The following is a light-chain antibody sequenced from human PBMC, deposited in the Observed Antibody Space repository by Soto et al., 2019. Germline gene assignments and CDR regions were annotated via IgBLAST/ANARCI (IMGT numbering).Light chain of an antibody. CDR1: SSDVGGYNH. CDR3: CSYAGSSAYV. Sequence: QSVLTQPRSVSGSPGQSVTISCTGTSSDVGGYNHVSWYQQNPGEAPKVMIFDVSKRPSGVPDRFSGSKSDNTASLTISALQAEDEADYYCCSYAGSSAYVFGAGTKLTVL. CDR2: DVS. V-gene: IGLV2-11*01. J-gene: IGLJ1*01.